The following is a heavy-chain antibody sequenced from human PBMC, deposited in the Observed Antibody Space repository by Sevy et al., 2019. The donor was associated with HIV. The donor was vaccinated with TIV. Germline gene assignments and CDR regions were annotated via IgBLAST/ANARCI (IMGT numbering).Heavy chain of an antibody. V-gene: IGHV3-7*01. CDR2: IKPDGSEK. CDR3: AGDFVGGRPVVGFDI. Sequence: GGSLRLSCAASGFTSSGYWMNWVRQAPGKGLEWVAKIKPDGSEKNYVDSVKGRFSISRDNAESSVYLHMKSRRGDDTAAEYCAGDFVGGRPVVGFDIWGQGTMVTVSS. J-gene: IGHJ3*02. D-gene: IGHD2-15*01. CDR1: GFTSSGYW.